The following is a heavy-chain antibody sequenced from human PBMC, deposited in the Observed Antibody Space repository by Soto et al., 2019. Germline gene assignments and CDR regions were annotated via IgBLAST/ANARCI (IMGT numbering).Heavy chain of an antibody. CDR3: ARDPERVYYYGSESLSYGMDV. J-gene: IGHJ6*02. D-gene: IGHD3-10*01. CDR2: IIPIFGTA. Sequence: SVKVSCKASEGTFSSYAISWVRQAPGQGLEWMGGIIPIFGTANYAQKFQGRVTITADESTSTAYMELSSLRSEDTAVYYCARDPERVYYYGSESLSYGMDVWVQGTTVTVSS. CDR1: EGTFSSYA. V-gene: IGHV1-69*13.